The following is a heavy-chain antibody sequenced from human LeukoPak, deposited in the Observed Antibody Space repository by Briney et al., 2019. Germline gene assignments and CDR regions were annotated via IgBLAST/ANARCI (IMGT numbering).Heavy chain of an antibody. J-gene: IGHJ6*03. CDR1: GFTVGDYA. V-gene: IGHV3-49*03. D-gene: IGHD3-22*01. CDR3: TRDLRGVSSGYYYGDYYYYYYMDV. Sequence: GRSLRLSCTASGFTVGDYAMSWFRQAPGKGLEWVGFIRSKAYGGTTEYAASVKGRFTISRDDSKSIAYLQMNSLKTEDTAVYYCTRDLRGVSSGYYYGDYYYYYYMDVWGKGTTVTVSS. CDR2: IRSKAYGGTT.